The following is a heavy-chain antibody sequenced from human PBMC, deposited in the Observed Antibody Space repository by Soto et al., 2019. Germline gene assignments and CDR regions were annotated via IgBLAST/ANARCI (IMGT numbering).Heavy chain of an antibody. CDR1: GVSISSYY. CDR3: ARPGWRNAPYDAFDI. CDR2: IYYSGST. J-gene: IGHJ3*02. D-gene: IGHD6-19*01. V-gene: IGHV4-59*01. Sequence: SETLSLTCTVSGVSISSYYWSWIRQPPGKGLEWIGYIYYSGSTNYNPSLKSRVTISLDTSKNQFSLKLSSVTAADTAVYYCARPGWRNAPYDAFDIWGQGTMVTVSS.